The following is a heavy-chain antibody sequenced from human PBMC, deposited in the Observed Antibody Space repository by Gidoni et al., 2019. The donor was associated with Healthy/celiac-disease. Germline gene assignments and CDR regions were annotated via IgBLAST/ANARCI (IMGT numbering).Heavy chain of an antibody. CDR3: ARGDDFWSGYYTGLTYFQH. V-gene: IGHV3-48*02. CDR2: ISSSSSTI. CDR1: VFTFSSYS. D-gene: IGHD3-3*01. J-gene: IGHJ1*01. Sequence: EVQLVESGGGLVQPGGSLRLSCAASVFTFSSYSMNWVRQAPGKGLEWVSYISSSSSTIYYADSVKGRFTISRDNAKNSLYLQMNSLRDEDTAVYYCARGDDFWSGYYTGLTYFQHWGQGTLVTVSS.